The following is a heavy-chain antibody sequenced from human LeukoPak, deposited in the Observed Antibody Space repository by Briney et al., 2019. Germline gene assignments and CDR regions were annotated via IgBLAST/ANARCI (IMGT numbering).Heavy chain of an antibody. CDR1: GYTFTGYY. J-gene: IGHJ4*02. Sequence: ASVKVSCKASGYTFTGYYMHWVRQAPGQGLEWMGWISAYNGNTNYAQKLQGRVTMTTDTSTSTAYMELRSLRSDDTAVYYCAREIKEELTPLDYWGQGTLVTVSS. D-gene: IGHD1-26*01. CDR3: AREIKEELTPLDY. V-gene: IGHV1-18*04. CDR2: ISAYNGNT.